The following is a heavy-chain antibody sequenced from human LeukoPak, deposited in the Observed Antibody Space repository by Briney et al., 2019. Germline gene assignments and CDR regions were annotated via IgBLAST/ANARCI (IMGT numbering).Heavy chain of an antibody. J-gene: IGHJ4*02. D-gene: IGHD1-1*01. CDR3: ARVAKERVGGVYYFDY. CDR2: IGTAGDT. V-gene: IGHV3-13*01. CDR1: GFTFSDYD. Sequence: GGSLRLSCAASGFTFSDYDMHWVRQATGKGLEWVSSIGTAGDTYYAGSVKGRFTISRENAKNSLYLQMNSLRAGDTAVYYCARVAKERVGGVYYFDYWGQGTLVTVSS.